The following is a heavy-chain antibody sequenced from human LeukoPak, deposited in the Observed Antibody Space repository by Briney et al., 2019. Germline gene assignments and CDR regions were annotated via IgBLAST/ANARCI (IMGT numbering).Heavy chain of an antibody. V-gene: IGHV1-2*02. D-gene: IGHD3-16*01. CDR3: SRGSGISFGGIDY. Sequence: GASVKLSCKASGYTFTGYYLRWVRQAPGQGLEWMGWIHPKSGDTHYAQKFLGRVTLTRDTSTTIVYMELRWLTSDDTAVYYCSRGSGISFGGIDYWGQGTLVTVSS. CDR2: IHPKSGDT. CDR1: GYTFTGYY. J-gene: IGHJ4*02.